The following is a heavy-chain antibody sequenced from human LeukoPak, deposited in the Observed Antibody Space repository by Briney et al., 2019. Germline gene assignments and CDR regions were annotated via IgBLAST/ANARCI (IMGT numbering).Heavy chain of an antibody. Sequence: PSETLSLTCTVSGGSISSYYWSWIRQPSGKGLEWIGYIYYSGSTNYNPSLKSRVTISVDTSKNQFSLKLSSVTAADTAVYYCARVGGYYDFWSGYYGLDYWGQGTLVTVSS. CDR3: ARVGGYYDFWSGYYGLDY. V-gene: IGHV4-59*01. CDR1: GGSISSYY. J-gene: IGHJ4*02. CDR2: IYYSGST. D-gene: IGHD3-3*01.